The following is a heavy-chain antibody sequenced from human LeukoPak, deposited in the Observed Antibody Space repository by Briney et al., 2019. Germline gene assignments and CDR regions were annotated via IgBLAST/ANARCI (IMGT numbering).Heavy chain of an antibody. Sequence: SETLSLTCTVSGGSISSGGYYWSWIRQHPGKGLEWIGYIYYSGSTYYNPSLKSRVTISVDTSKNQFSLKLSSVTAADTAVYYCARGRRRYGSIHPYYWGQGTLVTVSS. CDR1: GGSISSGGYY. CDR2: IYYSGST. CDR3: ARGRRRYGSIHPYY. J-gene: IGHJ4*02. D-gene: IGHD3-10*01. V-gene: IGHV4-31*03.